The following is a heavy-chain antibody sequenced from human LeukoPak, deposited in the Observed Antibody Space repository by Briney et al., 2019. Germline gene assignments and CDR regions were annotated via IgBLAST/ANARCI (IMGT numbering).Heavy chain of an antibody. CDR1: GFIFSSYA. V-gene: IGHV3-23*01. CDR2: ISGSGGST. CDR3: ANGGYSYMARWFDP. D-gene: IGHD5-18*01. J-gene: IGHJ5*02. Sequence: GGSLRLSCAASGFIFSSYAMSWVRQAPGKGLEWVSAISGSGGSTYYADSVKGRFTISRDNSKNTLYLQMNSLRAEDTAVYYCANGGYSYMARWFDPWGQGTLVTVSS.